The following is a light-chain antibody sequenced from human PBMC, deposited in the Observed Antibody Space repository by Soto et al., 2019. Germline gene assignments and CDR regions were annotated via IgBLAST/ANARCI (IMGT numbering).Light chain of an antibody. V-gene: IGKV1-9*01. CDR2: TAS. Sequence: DIQMTQSPSSLSASVGDRVTITCRASQGISSYLAWYQQKPGKAPKLLISTASTLQSGVPSRFSGSGSGTEFTLTISSLQPEDFATYYCQQINNYPRTLGHGTKVDIK. J-gene: IGKJ1*01. CDR3: QQINNYPRT. CDR1: QGISSY.